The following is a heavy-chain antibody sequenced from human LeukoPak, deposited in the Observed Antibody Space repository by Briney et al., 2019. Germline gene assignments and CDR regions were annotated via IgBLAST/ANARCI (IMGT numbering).Heavy chain of an antibody. Sequence: GGSLRLSCAVSGSTFSECWMSWVRQAPGKGLEWVANIKGDGSQKYYVDSVKGRFTISRDNSKNTLYLQMNSLRAEDTAVYYCARDQGIVGATKDYYYGMDVWGQGTTVTVSS. CDR3: ARDQGIVGATKDYYYGMDV. V-gene: IGHV3-7*01. D-gene: IGHD1-26*01. CDR2: IKGDGSQK. J-gene: IGHJ6*02. CDR1: GSTFSECW.